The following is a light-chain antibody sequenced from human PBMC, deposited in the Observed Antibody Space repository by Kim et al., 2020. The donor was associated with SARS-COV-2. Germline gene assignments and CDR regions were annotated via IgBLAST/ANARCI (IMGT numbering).Light chain of an antibody. CDR1: LSISSW. Sequence: APVGARGTITFRASLSISSWLAWYQQKPWKAPKLLIYKASSLEIGDPSRFSGSGSGTEFTLSISSLQPDDFATYYCQQYNSYSYTFGQGTKLEI. V-gene: IGKV1-5*03. CDR2: KAS. J-gene: IGKJ2*01. CDR3: QQYNSYSYT.